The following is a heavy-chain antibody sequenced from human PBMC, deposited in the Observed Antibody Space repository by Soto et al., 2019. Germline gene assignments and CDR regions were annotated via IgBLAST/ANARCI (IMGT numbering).Heavy chain of an antibody. J-gene: IGHJ6*02. CDR3: ANSPIVVPAAIRPYYYYYGMDV. V-gene: IGHV3-30-3*01. CDR2: ISYDGSNK. CDR1: GFTFSSYA. Sequence: GGSLRLSCAASGFTFSSYAMHWVRQAPGKGLEWVAVISYDGSNKYYADSVKGRFTISRDNSKNTLYLQMNSLRAEDTAVYYCANSPIVVPAAIRPYYYYYGMDVWGQGTTVTVSS. D-gene: IGHD2-2*02.